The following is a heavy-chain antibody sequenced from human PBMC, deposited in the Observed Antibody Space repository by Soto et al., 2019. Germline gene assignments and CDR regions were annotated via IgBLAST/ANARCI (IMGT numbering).Heavy chain of an antibody. D-gene: IGHD2-21*01. CDR1: GGSVSSKTYY. V-gene: IGHV4-61*01. Sequence: QVQLRESGPGLVKSSETLSLTCTVCGGSVSSKTYYWSWIRQPPGKGLEWIGNIYYSGSTNYSPSLNSRVTISVDTSKNQFSLKLTSVTAADTAVYYCARDRGGDGYNSHYFDYWGQGALVTVSS. CDR3: ARDRGGDGYNSHYFDY. CDR2: IYYSGST. J-gene: IGHJ4*02.